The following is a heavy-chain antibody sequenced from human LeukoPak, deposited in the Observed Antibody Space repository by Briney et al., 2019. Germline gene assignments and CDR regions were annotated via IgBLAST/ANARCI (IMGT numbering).Heavy chain of an antibody. V-gene: IGHV4-59*01. D-gene: IGHD3-10*01. J-gene: IGHJ4*02. Sequence: LETLSLTCTVSGGSISSYYWSWIRQSPGKGLEWIGYIYYSGSTSYNPSLKSRLTISIDTSKTQFYLKLSSVTAADTAVYYCARVVYSGSWGYFDYWGQGILVTVSS. CDR3: ARVVYSGSWGYFDY. CDR1: GGSISSYY. CDR2: IYYSGST.